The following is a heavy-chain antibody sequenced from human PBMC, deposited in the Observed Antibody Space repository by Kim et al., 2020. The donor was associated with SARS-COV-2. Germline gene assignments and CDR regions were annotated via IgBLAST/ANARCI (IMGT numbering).Heavy chain of an antibody. CDR2: IFHSGST. V-gene: IGHV4-39*01. CDR3: ARRGRYCITATCSRAFDY. J-gene: IGHJ4*02. D-gene: IGHD2-15*01. Sequence: SETLSLTCSVSGGSISSSNEYWGWVRQPPGKGLEWIGNIFHSGSTYYNPSLKSRAIISIDASKNQLSLKLNSVTAADTAVYYCARRGRYCITATCSRAFDYWGQGALVTVSS. CDR1: GGSISSSNEY.